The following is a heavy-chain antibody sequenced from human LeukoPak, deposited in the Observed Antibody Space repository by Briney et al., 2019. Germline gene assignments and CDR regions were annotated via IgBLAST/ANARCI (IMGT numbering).Heavy chain of an antibody. V-gene: IGHV4-34*01. CDR3: ARMVGWSPYYYYYYGMDV. D-gene: IGHD6-19*01. CDR1: GFSFSTYA. Sequence: PGGSLRLSCAASGFSFSTYAMSWIRQPPGKGLEWIGEINHSGSTNYNPSLKSRVTISVDTSKNQFSLKLSSVTAADTAVYYCARMVGWSPYYYYYYGMDVWGQGTTVTVSS. CDR2: INHSGST. J-gene: IGHJ6*02.